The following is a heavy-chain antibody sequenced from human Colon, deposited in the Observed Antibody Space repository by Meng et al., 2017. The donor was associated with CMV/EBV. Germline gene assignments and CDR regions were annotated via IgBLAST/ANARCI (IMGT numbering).Heavy chain of an antibody. CDR2: TFPTGSA. CDR3: ARDSDGSGTFSYWFDP. CDR1: GGYISDYY. V-gene: IGHV4-4*07. J-gene: IGHJ5*02. Sequence: QVQLQESGPGLVKPSETLSLTCTVSGGYISDYYYNWIRQPVGKGLEWIGRTFPTGSAYYNSSLNSRVTMSVDTSKNQVSLKLTSVTAADTAVYYCARDSDGSGTFSYWFDPWGQGTLVTVSS. D-gene: IGHD3-10*01.